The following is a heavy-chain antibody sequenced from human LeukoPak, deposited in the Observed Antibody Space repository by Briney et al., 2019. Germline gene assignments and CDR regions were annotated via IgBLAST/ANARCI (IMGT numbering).Heavy chain of an antibody. D-gene: IGHD3-10*01. Sequence: PGGSLRLSCAASGFTVSSNHMSWVRQAPGKGLEWVSVIYSGGSTYYADSVKGRFTISRDNSKNTLYLQMNSLRAEDTAVYYCARVYRGGNNWFDPWGQGTLVTVSS. J-gene: IGHJ5*02. CDR3: ARVYRGGNNWFDP. V-gene: IGHV3-53*01. CDR1: GFTVSSNH. CDR2: IYSGGST.